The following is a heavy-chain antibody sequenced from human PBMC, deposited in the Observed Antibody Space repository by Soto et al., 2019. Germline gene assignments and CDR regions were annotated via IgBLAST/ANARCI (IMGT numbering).Heavy chain of an antibody. CDR2: ISGSGGST. Sequence: EVQLLESGGGLVQPGGSLRLSCAASGFTFSSYAMSWVRQAPGKGLEWVSDISGSGGSTYYADAVKARFTIPRDNSKNPLYLKMNSARAGDTGVYYCASYDFSSGYYTGFRGYWGQGALVTVSS. D-gene: IGHD3-3*01. J-gene: IGHJ4*02. CDR1: GFTFSSYA. CDR3: ASYDFSSGYYTGFRGY. V-gene: IGHV3-23*01.